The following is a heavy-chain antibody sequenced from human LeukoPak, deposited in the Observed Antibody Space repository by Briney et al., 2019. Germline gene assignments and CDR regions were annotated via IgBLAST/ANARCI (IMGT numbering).Heavy chain of an antibody. CDR3: AKDLGGIAALGVGFDY. J-gene: IGHJ4*02. CDR1: GFTFSSYS. V-gene: IGHV3-23*01. D-gene: IGHD6-13*01. Sequence: PGGSLRLSCAASGFTFSSYSMNWVREAPGKGLEWVSAISGSGGSTYYADSVKGRFTISRDNSKNTLYLQMNSLRAEDTAVYYCAKDLGGIAALGVGFDYWGQGTLVTVSS. CDR2: ISGSGGST.